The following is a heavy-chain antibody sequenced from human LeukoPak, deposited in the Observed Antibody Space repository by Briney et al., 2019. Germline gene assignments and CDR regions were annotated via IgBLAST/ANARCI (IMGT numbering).Heavy chain of an antibody. CDR3: ATPTSYSSSWYDEGYYFDY. CDR1: GFTFSSYW. J-gene: IGHJ4*02. D-gene: IGHD6-13*01. Sequence: PGGSLRLSCAASGFTFSSYWMSWVRQAPGKGLEWVANIKQDGSEKYYVDSVKGPFTISRDNAKNSLYLKMNSLRAEDTAVYYCATPTSYSSSWYDEGYYFDYWGQGTLGTVSS. CDR2: IKQDGSEK. V-gene: IGHV3-7*01.